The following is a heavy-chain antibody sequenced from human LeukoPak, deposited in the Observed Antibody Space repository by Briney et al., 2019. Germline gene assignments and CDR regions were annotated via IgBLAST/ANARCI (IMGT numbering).Heavy chain of an antibody. CDR2: INVNGGAM. Sequence: PGGSLRLSCAASGFSFKDYYYSWIRQAPGKGLEWVSFINVNGGAMYYADFVKGRFTISRQNAQNSVYLEMNSLRDEDTAVYYCSRGPRILAAGSYSFDYWGQGSLVTVSS. D-gene: IGHD6-13*01. CDR1: GFSFKDYY. CDR3: SRGPRILAAGSYSFDY. J-gene: IGHJ4*02. V-gene: IGHV3-11*01.